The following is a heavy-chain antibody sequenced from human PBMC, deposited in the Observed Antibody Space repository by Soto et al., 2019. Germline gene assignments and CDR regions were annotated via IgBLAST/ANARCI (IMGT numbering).Heavy chain of an antibody. CDR1: GFTFSYYW. D-gene: IGHD1-26*01. J-gene: IGHJ3*02. Sequence: EVQLVESGGALVQPGESLRLSCVASGFTFSYYWMHWVRQGPGKGLVWVSRIHSDGSSTTYADSVKGRFTISRDNAKNTLYLQMNSLRAEDTAVYYCARGDRGAFDIWGQGTVVTVSS. V-gene: IGHV3-74*01. CDR3: ARGDRGAFDI. CDR2: IHSDGSST.